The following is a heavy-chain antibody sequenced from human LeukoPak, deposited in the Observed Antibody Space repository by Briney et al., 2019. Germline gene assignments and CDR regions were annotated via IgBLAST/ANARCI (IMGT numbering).Heavy chain of an antibody. J-gene: IGHJ6*02. CDR2: IYTGGDT. V-gene: IGHV3-66*01. CDR3: ARDPETTTDFGLDV. CDR1: GFAVSSSF. Sequence: AGGSLRLSCAASGFAVSSSFMTWVRQPPGKGLQWLAFIYTGGDTSYADSVKGRFTISRDDSKNTVYLQMNSLRADDTAVYYCARDPETTTDFGLDVWGQGTTVTVS. D-gene: IGHD4-17*01.